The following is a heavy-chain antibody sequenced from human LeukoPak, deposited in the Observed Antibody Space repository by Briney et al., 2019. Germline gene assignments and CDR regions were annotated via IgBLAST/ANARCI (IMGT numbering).Heavy chain of an antibody. Sequence: GGSLRLSCAASGFTFSSYAMSWVRQAPGKGLEWVSAISGSGGSTYYADSVKGRFTISRDNSKNTLYLQMNSLRAEDTAVYYCARDYYDYVWGSYRLSSQGSDYWGQGTLVTVSP. CDR2: ISGSGGST. J-gene: IGHJ4*02. D-gene: IGHD3-16*02. CDR3: ARDYYDYVWGSYRLSSQGSDY. V-gene: IGHV3-23*01. CDR1: GFTFSSYA.